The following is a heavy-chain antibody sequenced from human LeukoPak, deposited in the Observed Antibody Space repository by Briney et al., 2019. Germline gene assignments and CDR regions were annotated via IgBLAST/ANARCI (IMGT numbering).Heavy chain of an antibody. J-gene: IGHJ4*02. CDR2: ISGSGGSK. CDR3: AKDLYDSRGYYHPTFDY. D-gene: IGHD3-22*01. CDR1: GFTFSSYA. Sequence: GGSLRLSCAASGFTFSSYAMSWIRQPPGKGLEWISAISGSGGSKYYADSVKGRFTISRDNTNNSPYLLMNSLRADTTAVYYFAKDLYDSRGYYHPTFDYWGQGTLVTVSS. V-gene: IGHV3-23*01.